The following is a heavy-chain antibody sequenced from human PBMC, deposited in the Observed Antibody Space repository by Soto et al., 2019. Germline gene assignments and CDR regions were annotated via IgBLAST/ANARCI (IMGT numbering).Heavy chain of an antibody. V-gene: IGHV4-38-2*02. D-gene: IGHD3-10*01. Sequence: PSETLSRTCEVSWYSIGNTYYWAWIRHSPWKGLEWIGSFFRSGNTYYNPSLESRVTISADTSKNQFSLNVRSVTVADTAVYFCARDRRMRLWRIENWGQGTMVTLSS. CDR1: WYSIGNTYY. CDR2: FFRSGNT. CDR3: ARDRRMRLWRIEN. J-gene: IGHJ4*02.